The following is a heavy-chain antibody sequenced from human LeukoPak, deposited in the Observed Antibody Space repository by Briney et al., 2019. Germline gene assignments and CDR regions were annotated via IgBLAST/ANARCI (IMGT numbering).Heavy chain of an antibody. J-gene: IGHJ6*03. CDR1: GGTFSSYA. CDR2: IIPIFGTA. D-gene: IGHD2-2*01. CDR3: ARASCSSTSCHAYYYYYMDV. Sequence: ASVKVSCKASGGTFSSYAISWVRQAPGQGLEWMGGIIPIFGTANYAQKFQGRVTITAGESTSTAYMELSSLRSEDTAVYYCARASCSSTSCHAYYYYYMDVWGKGTTVTVSS. V-gene: IGHV1-69*13.